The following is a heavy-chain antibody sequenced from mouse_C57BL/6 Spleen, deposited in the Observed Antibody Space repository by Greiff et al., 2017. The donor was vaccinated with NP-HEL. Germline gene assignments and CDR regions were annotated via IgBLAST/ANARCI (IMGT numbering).Heavy chain of an antibody. CDR2: FYPGSGSI. Sequence: VKLVESGAELVKPGASVKLSCKASGYTFTEYTIHWVKQRSGQGLEWIGWFYPGSGSIKYNEKFKDKATLTADKSSSTVYMELSRLTSEDSAVYFCARHEEASNYGGGAMDYWGQGTSVTVSS. D-gene: IGHD2-5*01. CDR3: ARHEEASNYGGGAMDY. CDR1: GYTFTEYT. J-gene: IGHJ4*01. V-gene: IGHV1-62-2*01.